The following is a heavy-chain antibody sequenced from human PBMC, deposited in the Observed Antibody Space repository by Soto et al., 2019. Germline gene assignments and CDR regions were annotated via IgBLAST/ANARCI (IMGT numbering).Heavy chain of an antibody. D-gene: IGHD3-10*01. Sequence: QVQLQESGPGLVKPSGTLSLTSVVSGGSFSSINWWGWVGQPPGQGRDWIGEIYHSGSTNYNPSLMSRLTISVDRSKNQLSLKLRSVTAADTAVYYCTRDMIYGSERSHYYYAMDVWGRGTTVTVSS. CDR3: TRDMIYGSERSHYYYAMDV. CDR1: GGSFSSINW. CDR2: IYHSGST. J-gene: IGHJ6*02. V-gene: IGHV4-4*02.